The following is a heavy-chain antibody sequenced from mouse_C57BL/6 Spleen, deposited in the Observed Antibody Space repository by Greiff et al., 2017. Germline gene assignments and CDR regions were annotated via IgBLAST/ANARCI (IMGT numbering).Heavy chain of an antibody. CDR1: GFTFNTYA. Sequence: EVMLVESGGGLVQPKGSLKLSCAASGFTFNTYAMHWVRQAPGKGLEWVARIRSKSSNYSTYYADSVKDRFTISRDDSQSMLYLQMNNLKTEDTAMYYCVRDWNWDGYYAMDYWGQGTSVTVSS. V-gene: IGHV10-3*01. CDR3: VRDWNWDGYYAMDY. D-gene: IGHD4-1*01. J-gene: IGHJ4*01. CDR2: IRSKSSNYST.